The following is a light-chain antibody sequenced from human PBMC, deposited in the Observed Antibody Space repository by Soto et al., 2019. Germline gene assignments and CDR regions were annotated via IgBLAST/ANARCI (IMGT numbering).Light chain of an antibody. J-gene: IGKJ5*01. CDR3: QQYNNWPPIT. V-gene: IGKV3-15*01. CDR1: QSVSSK. Sequence: IVMTQSRSTLAVSPGTRATLSCRASQSVSSKLAWYQQKPGQAPRLLXYGASTRATGIPARFSGSGSGTEFTLTISSLQSEDFAVYYCQQYNNWPPITFGQGTRLET. CDR2: GAS.